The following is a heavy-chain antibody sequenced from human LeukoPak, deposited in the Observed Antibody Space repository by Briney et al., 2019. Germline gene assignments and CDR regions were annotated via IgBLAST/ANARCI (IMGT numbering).Heavy chain of an antibody. CDR2: ISPTGSTT. V-gene: IGHV3-74*01. CDR1: GFSFSGHW. Sequence: GGSLRLSCTASGFSFSGHWMHWARQPPGKGLVWVSRISPTGSTTSYADSVKGRFTVSRDNAKNTLYPQVNNLRAEDTAVYYCARGPNSNWSGLDFWGQGTLLTVSS. J-gene: IGHJ4*02. D-gene: IGHD6-6*01. CDR3: ARGPNSNWSGLDF.